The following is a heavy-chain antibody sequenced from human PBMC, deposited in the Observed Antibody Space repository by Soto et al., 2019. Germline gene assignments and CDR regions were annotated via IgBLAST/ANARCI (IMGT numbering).Heavy chain of an antibody. CDR3: ALAVTVYLYDAFDI. CDR1: GGTFSSYA. D-gene: IGHD2-21*02. J-gene: IGHJ3*02. Sequence: ASVKVSCKASGGTFSSYAISWLRQAPGQGLEWMGGIIPIFGTANYAQKFQGRVTITADESTSTAYMELSSLRSEDTAVYYCALAVTVYLYDAFDIWGQGTMVTVSS. V-gene: IGHV1-69*13. CDR2: IIPIFGTA.